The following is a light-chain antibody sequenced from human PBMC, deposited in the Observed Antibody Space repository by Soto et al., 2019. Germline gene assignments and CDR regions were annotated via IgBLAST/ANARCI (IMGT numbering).Light chain of an antibody. CDR1: SSNIGAAYD. J-gene: IGLJ3*02. CDR2: GNT. Sequence: QLVLTQPPSVSGAPGQTVTISCTRSSSNIGAAYDVHWYQHLPGTSPKLLIYGNTNRPSGVPDRFSGSKSGTSASLAITGLQAEDEADYYCQSYDSSLSDGVFGGGTKLTVL. V-gene: IGLV1-40*01. CDR3: QSYDSSLSDGV.